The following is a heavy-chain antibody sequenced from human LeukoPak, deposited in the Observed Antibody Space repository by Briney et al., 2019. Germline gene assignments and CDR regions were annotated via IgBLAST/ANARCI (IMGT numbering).Heavy chain of an antibody. J-gene: IGHJ4*02. CDR3: ARKSSYGFA. CDR1: GFTFSSYW. Sequence: GGSLRLSCAASGFTFSSYWMSWVRQAPGKGLEWVANIKQDGSDKYYVDSVKGRFTISRDNAENSLSLQMNSLRAEDTAVYYSARKSSYGFAWRQGTLVTVSS. CDR2: IKQDGSDK. D-gene: IGHD5-18*01. V-gene: IGHV3-7*05.